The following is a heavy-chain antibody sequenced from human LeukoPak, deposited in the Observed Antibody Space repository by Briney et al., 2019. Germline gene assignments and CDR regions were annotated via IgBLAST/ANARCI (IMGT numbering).Heavy chain of an antibody. CDR1: GFTFSNAW. D-gene: IGHD3-22*01. V-gene: IGHV3-15*01. J-gene: IGHJ4*02. CDR2: IKSKTDGGTT. CDR3: ARGLHNYYDSGPGY. Sequence: GGSLRLSCAASGFTFSNAWMSWVRQAPGKGLEWVGRIKSKTDGGTTDYAAPVKGRFTISRDDSKNTLYLQMNSLKTEDTAVYYCARGLHNYYDSGPGYWGQGTLVTVSS.